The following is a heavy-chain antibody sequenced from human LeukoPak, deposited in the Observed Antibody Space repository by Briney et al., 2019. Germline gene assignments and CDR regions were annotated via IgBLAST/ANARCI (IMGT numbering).Heavy chain of an antibody. CDR1: GGTFSSYA. CDR2: IIPIFGTA. Sequence: SVKVSCKASGGTFSSYAISWVRQAPGQGLEWMGGIIPIFGTANYAQKFQGRVTITADESTSTAYMELSSLRSEDTAVYYCARDISTPLRLGEXSPLRYWGQGTLVTVSS. D-gene: IGHD3-16*02. J-gene: IGHJ4*02. CDR3: ARDISTPLRLGEXSPLRY. V-gene: IGHV1-69*13.